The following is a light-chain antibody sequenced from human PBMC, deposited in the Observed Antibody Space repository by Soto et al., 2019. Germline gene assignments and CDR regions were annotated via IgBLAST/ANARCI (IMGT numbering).Light chain of an antibody. V-gene: IGKV1-5*03. CDR1: QSISSW. Sequence: DIQMTQSPSTLSASVGDRVTITCRASQSISSWLAWYQQKPGKAPKLLIYKASSLESGVPSRFSGIGSGTEFTLTISSMKPDDFATYYCQQYNSHWTFGQGTKVDIK. J-gene: IGKJ1*01. CDR2: KAS. CDR3: QQYNSHWT.